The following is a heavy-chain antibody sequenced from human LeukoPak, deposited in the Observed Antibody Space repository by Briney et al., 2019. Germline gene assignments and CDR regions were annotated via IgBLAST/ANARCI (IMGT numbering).Heavy chain of an antibody. CDR2: IIPIFGTA. Sequence: SVKFSCKASGGTFSSYAISWVRQAPGQGLEWMGGIIPIFGTANYAQKFQGRVTITADKSTSTAYMELSSLRSEDTAVYYCARDYYYDSSGYNPPFDYWGQGTLVTVSS. D-gene: IGHD3-22*01. J-gene: IGHJ4*02. CDR3: ARDYYYDSSGYNPPFDY. V-gene: IGHV1-69*06. CDR1: GGTFSSYA.